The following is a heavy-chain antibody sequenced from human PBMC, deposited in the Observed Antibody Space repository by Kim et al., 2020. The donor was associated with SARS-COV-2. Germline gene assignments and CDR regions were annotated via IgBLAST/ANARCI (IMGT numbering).Heavy chain of an antibody. Sequence: GGSLRLSCVASGFTFSNYSMSWVRQAPGKGLEWVSYIRGGGAGALYADSVKGRCTISRDNSRNTLSLQLNSLRAEDTAIYYCAKCPSSWGSDAFDIWG. CDR2: IRGGGAGA. D-gene: IGHD3-16*01. V-gene: IGHV3-23*01. CDR3: AKCPSSWGSDAFDI. CDR1: GFTFSNYS. J-gene: IGHJ3*02.